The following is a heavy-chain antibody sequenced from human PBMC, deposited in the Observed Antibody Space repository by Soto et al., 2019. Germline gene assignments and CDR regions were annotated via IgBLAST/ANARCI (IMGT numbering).Heavy chain of an antibody. V-gene: IGHV3-15*07. CDR1: GFTFSNAW. CDR2: IKSKTDGGTT. D-gene: IGHD2-15*01. J-gene: IGHJ4*02. Sequence: GGSLRLSCAASGFTFSNAWMNWVRQAPGKGLEWVGRIKSKTDGGTTDYAAPVKGRFTISRDDSKNTLYLQMNSLKTEDTAVYYCTTDLIEGAYCSGGSCQPYYFDYWGQGTLVTVSS. CDR3: TTDLIEGAYCSGGSCQPYYFDY.